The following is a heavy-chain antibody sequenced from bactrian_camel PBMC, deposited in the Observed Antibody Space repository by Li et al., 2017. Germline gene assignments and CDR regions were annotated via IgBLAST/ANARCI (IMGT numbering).Heavy chain of an antibody. D-gene: IGHD3*01. V-gene: IGHV3S26*01. CDR3: AAVESSSGSRCYPNWKADYGY. CDR2: IYTEGDTP. J-gene: IGHJ6*01. CDR1: VSAVSHYC. Sequence: HVQLVESGGGSVQAGGSLRLSCAASVSAVSHYCMAWFRQAPGKEREGVASIYTEGDTPIYADSVKGRFTISKDSNKYTLYLQMDNLKPEDTAMYYCAAVESSSGSRCYPNWKADYGYWGHGTQVTVS.